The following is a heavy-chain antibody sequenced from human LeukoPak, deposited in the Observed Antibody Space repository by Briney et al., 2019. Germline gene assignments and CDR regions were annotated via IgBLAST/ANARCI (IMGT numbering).Heavy chain of an antibody. CDR1: GFTFSNYV. D-gene: IGHD6-13*01. CDR3: AKDIGNRVSRAFDI. V-gene: IGHV3-23*01. CDR2: ISGSGRST. J-gene: IGHJ3*02. Sequence: GGSLRLSCAASGFTFSNYVMSWVRQAPGKGLEWVSAISGSGRSTYDADSVKGRFTIPRDSSKNTLYLQMNSLRAEDTAVYYCAKDIGNRVSRAFDIWGQGTMVTVSS.